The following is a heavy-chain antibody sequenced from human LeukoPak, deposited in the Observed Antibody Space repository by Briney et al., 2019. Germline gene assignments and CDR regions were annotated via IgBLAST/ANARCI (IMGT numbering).Heavy chain of an antibody. CDR2: ISGSGGSK. J-gene: IGHJ6*03. D-gene: IGHD2-2*01. CDR3: AKRGYQLLGDYYYYYYMDV. V-gene: IGHV3-23*01. Sequence: GGSLRLSCAASGFTFSSYAMSWVRQAPGKGLEWVSAISGSGGSKYYADSVKGRFTISRDNSKNTLYLQMNSLRADDTAVYYCAKRGYQLLGDYYYYYYMDVWGKGTTVTVSS. CDR1: GFTFSSYA.